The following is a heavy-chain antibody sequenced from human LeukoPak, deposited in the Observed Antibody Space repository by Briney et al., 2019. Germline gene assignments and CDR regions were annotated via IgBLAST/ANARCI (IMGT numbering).Heavy chain of an antibody. CDR3: GRLFDS. J-gene: IGHJ4*02. Sequence: SETLSLTCTVSGGAIIGDNFYWGWVRQPPGKDLVWVGSINYSGTTYYNPSLRSRVSISVDTSRTQFFLRLNSVSAADTAVYYCGRLFDSWGQGILVTVSS. V-gene: IGHV4-39*01. CDR1: GGAIIGDNFY. CDR2: INYSGTT.